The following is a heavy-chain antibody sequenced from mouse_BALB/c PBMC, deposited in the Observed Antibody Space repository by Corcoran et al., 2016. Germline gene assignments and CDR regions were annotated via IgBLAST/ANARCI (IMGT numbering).Heavy chain of an antibody. CDR2: ISYDGSN. Sequence: DVQLQESGPGLVKPSQSLSLTCSVTGYSITSGYYWNWIRQFPGNKLEWMGYISYDGSNNYNPSLKNRISITRDTSKNQFFLKLNSVTTEDTATYYCARDRVFAYWDQGTLVTVSA. D-gene: IGHD3-3*01. CDR1: GYSITSGYY. CDR3: ARDRVFAY. J-gene: IGHJ3*01. V-gene: IGHV3-6*02.